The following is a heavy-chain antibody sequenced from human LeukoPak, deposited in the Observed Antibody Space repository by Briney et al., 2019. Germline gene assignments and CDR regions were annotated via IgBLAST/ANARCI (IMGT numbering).Heavy chain of an antibody. CDR1: GFTFSDYY. CDR2: ISSSGSTI. D-gene: IGHD3-10*01. J-gene: IGHJ4*02. CDR3: ARKGPSRPQYYYGPGSQYYFDY. Sequence: NPGGSLRLSCAASGFTFSDYYMSWIRQAPGKGLEWVSYISSSGSTIYYADSVKGRFTISRDNAKNSLYLQMNSLRAEDTAVYYCARKGPSRPQYYYGPGSQYYFDYWGQGTLVTVSS. V-gene: IGHV3-11*01.